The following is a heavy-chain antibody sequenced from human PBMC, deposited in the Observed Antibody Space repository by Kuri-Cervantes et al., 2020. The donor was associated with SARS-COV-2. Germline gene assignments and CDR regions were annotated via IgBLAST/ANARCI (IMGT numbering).Heavy chain of an antibody. CDR3: AREQWLELDAFDI. D-gene: IGHD6-19*01. CDR1: GFTFSDYY. Sequence: GESLKISCAASGFTFSDYYMSWIRQAPGKGLEWASYISSSSSYTNYADSVKGRFTISRDNAKNSLYLQMNSLRAEDTAVYYCAREQWLELDAFDIWGQGTMVTVSS. CDR2: ISSSSSYT. V-gene: IGHV3-11*06. J-gene: IGHJ3*02.